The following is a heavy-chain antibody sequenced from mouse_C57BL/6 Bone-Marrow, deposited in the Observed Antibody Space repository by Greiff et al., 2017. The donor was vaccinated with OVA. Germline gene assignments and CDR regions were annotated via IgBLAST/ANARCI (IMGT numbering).Heavy chain of an antibody. Sequence: EVKLVESGGGLVKPGGSLKLSCAASGFTFSDYGMHWVRQAPEKGLEWVAYISSGSSTIYYADTVKGRFTISRDNAKNTLFLQMTSLRSEDTAMYYCARWGTTEGFAYWGQGTLVTVSA. D-gene: IGHD2-14*01. CDR2: ISSGSSTI. CDR3: ARWGTTEGFAY. J-gene: IGHJ3*01. V-gene: IGHV5-17*01. CDR1: GFTFSDYG.